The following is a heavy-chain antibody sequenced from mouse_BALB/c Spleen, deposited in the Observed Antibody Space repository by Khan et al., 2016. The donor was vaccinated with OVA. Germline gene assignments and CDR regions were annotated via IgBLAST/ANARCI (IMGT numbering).Heavy chain of an antibody. D-gene: IGHD1-1*01. CDR2: ISSDSSTI. CDR1: GFTFTSYG. CDR3: ATSYFYVYYFDY. Sequence: EVQVVESGGGLVQPGGSRKLSCAASGFTFTSYGMHWIRQAPEKGLEWVAYISSDSSTIYYADTVKGRFTISRDNPKNTLFLQMTSLRSGDTAMYFCATSYFYVYYFDYWGQGTTLTVSS. J-gene: IGHJ2*01. V-gene: IGHV5-17*02.